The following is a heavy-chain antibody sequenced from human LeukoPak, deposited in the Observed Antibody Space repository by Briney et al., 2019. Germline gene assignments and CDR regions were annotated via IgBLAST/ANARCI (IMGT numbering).Heavy chain of an antibody. CDR1: GFTFDDYA. CDR3: AKAVVAATRGYYYGMDV. CDR2: ISWNSGSI. J-gene: IGHJ6*02. D-gene: IGHD2-15*01. V-gene: IGHV3-9*01. Sequence: GGSLRLSCAASGFTFDDYAMHWVRQAPGKGLEWVSGISWNSGSIGYADSVKGRFTISRDNAKNSLYLQMNSLRAEDTALYYCAKAVVAATRGYYYGMDVWGQGTTVTVSS.